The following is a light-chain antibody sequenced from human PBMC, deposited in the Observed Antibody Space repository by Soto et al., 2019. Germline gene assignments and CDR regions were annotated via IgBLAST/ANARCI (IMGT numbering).Light chain of an antibody. CDR2: GAS. Sequence: ENVLTQSPGTPSLSPGERATLSCRASQSVTSNFLAWYNQKPGQAPRLLIYGASTRATGIPVRFSGSASGTEFTLTISSLQSEDFTVYYCQQYNKWPLTFGQGTKVDIK. CDR3: QQYNKWPLT. V-gene: IGKV3-15*01. CDR1: QSVTSN. J-gene: IGKJ1*01.